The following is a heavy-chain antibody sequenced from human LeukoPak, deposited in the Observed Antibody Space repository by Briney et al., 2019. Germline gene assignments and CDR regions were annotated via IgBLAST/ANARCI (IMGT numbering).Heavy chain of an antibody. J-gene: IGHJ6*03. CDR3: ARAIAVSGRYYYYYMDV. Sequence: GESLKISCKGSGCSFTSYWIGWVRQMPGKGLEWLGIIYPGDSDTRYSPSFQGQVTISADKSISTAYLQWSSLKASDTAMYYCARAIAVSGRYYYYYMDVWGKGTTVTVSS. D-gene: IGHD6-19*01. CDR1: GCSFTSYW. V-gene: IGHV5-51*01. CDR2: IYPGDSDT.